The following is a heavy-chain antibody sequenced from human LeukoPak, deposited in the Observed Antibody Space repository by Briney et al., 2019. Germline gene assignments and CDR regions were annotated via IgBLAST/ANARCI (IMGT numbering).Heavy chain of an antibody. Sequence: ASVKVSCKASGYTFTSYDINWVRQATGQGLEWMGWMNPNSGNTGYAQKFQGRVTMTRNTSISTAYMELSSLRSEDTAVYYCARGPRATILTLSYYYYGMDVWGQGTTVTVSS. CDR3: ARGPRATILTLSYYYYGMDV. J-gene: IGHJ6*02. CDR2: MNPNSGNT. D-gene: IGHD5-12*01. CDR1: GYTFTSYD. V-gene: IGHV1-8*01.